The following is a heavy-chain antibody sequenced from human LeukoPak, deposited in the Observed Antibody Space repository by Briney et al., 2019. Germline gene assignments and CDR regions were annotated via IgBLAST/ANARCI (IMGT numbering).Heavy chain of an antibody. J-gene: IGHJ4*02. CDR2: ISSSGTYI. Sequence: GGSLRLSCAASGFTFSRFSMNWVRQAPGKGLEWVSSISSSGTYIYYADSVKGRFTISRDSAKNSLYLQMNSLRAEDTAVYYCARGPSGYHNNGGQGTLVTVSS. CDR1: GFTFSRFS. D-gene: IGHD5-12*01. V-gene: IGHV3-21*01. CDR3: ARGPSGYHNN.